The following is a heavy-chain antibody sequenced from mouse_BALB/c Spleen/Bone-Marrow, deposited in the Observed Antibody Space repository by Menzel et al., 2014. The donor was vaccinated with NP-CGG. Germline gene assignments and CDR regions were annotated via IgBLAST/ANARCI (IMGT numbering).Heavy chain of an antibody. CDR2: LSPGDGDT. D-gene: IGHD1-1*01. CDR3: ARRDGSTYYYAMDY. CDR1: GYAFSTYW. V-gene: IGHV1-80*01. Sequence: VKLVESGAELVRPGSSVKISCKASGYAFSTYWITCVKPRPGQGLEFLGQLSPGDGDTNYNGKFKGKATLTADKSSSTAYMQLSSLTSEDSAVYFCARRDGSTYYYAMDYWGQGTSVTVYS. J-gene: IGHJ4*01.